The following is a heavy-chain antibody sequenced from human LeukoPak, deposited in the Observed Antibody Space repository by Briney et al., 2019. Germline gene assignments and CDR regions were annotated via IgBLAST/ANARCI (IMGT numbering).Heavy chain of an antibody. J-gene: IGHJ4*02. Sequence: GGSLRLSCAASGFTFSSYSMNWVRQAPGKGLEWVSSISSSSSYIYYADSVKGRFTISRDNAKNSLYLQMNSLRAEDTAVYYCARTRRSRDGYNYSPPDYWGQGILVTVSS. V-gene: IGHV3-21*01. CDR1: GFTFSSYS. CDR3: ARTRRSRDGYNYSPPDY. CDR2: ISSSSSYI. D-gene: IGHD5-24*01.